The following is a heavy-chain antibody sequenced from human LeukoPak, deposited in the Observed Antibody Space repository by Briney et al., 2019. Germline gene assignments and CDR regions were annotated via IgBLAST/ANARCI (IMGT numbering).Heavy chain of an antibody. CDR2: INPNSGGT. J-gene: IGHJ4*02. V-gene: IGHV1-2*02. D-gene: IGHD2-2*02. Sequence: GASVKVSCKASGYTFTGYYMHWVRQAPGQGLEWMGWINPNSGGTNYAQKFQGRVTMTRDTSISTAYMELSSLRSEDTAVYYCASEGRCSSTSCYTNYFDYWGQGTLVTVSS. CDR3: ASEGRCSSTSCYTNYFDY. CDR1: GYTFTGYY.